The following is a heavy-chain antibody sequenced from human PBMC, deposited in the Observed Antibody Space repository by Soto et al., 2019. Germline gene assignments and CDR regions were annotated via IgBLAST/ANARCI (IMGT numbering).Heavy chain of an antibody. CDR2: TSDDGSDK. J-gene: IGHJ1*01. Sequence: VQLVESGGGVVQPGTSLRVSCVGSGFTFRSYVIHWVRQAPGKGLEWVAVTSDDGSDKSYGDSVRGRFTISSDNARNTVDLQMDSPRLEDTTLYYCARWGATGGLDVWGQGTVVSVSS. CDR3: ARWGATGGLDV. D-gene: IGHD3-16*01. V-gene: IGHV3-30*19. CDR1: GFTFRSYV.